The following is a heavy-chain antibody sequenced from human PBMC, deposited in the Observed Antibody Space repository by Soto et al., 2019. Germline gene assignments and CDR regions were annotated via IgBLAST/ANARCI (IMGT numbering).Heavy chain of an antibody. J-gene: IGHJ1*01. CDR3: VKDPGGVTGDEYFQH. CDR1: GFTFSSYA. Sequence: VGSLRLSCSASGFTFSSYAMHWVRQAPGKGLEYASGISSNGGTTYYVDSVKGRFIISRDNSKNTLYLQMTSLKTEDTAVYYCVKDPGGVTGDEYFQHWGRGTLVTVSS. CDR2: ISSNGGTT. D-gene: IGHD2-21*02. V-gene: IGHV3-64D*06.